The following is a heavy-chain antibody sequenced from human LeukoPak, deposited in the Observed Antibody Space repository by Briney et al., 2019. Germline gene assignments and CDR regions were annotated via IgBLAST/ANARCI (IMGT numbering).Heavy chain of an antibody. D-gene: IGHD1-1*01. CDR2: IYYDGSNI. Sequence: GRCRRLSCAASECAFTTYGMHWVRQAPGKGLEWVAFIYYDGSNIYYADYVKGRFTISRDISKNTLYLQMDSLRAEDTAIYYCARDWKTNSFDYWGQGTLVTVSS. J-gene: IGHJ4*02. V-gene: IGHV3-33*01. CDR3: ARDWKTNSFDY. CDR1: ECAFTTYG.